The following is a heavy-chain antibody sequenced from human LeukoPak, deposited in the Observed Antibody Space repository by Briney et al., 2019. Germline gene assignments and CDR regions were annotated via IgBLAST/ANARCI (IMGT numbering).Heavy chain of an antibody. CDR3: ARMNRGNYFDY. D-gene: IGHD7-27*01. Sequence: SGPTLVNPTQTLTLTCTFFGFSLNASGMCVSWIRQPPGKALEWLARIDWDDDIYYSTSLNTRLTISKDTSKNQVVLTMTNMDPVDTATYYCARMNRGNYFDYWGQGTLVTVSS. CDR1: GFSLNASGMC. V-gene: IGHV2-70*11. CDR2: IDWDDDI. J-gene: IGHJ4*02.